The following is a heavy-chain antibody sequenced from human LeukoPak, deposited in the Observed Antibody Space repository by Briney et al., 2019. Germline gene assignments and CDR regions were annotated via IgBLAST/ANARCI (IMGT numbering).Heavy chain of an antibody. D-gene: IGHD6-6*01. CDR3: ARDRSIAARPEYYYYGMDV. CDR2: IYSGGST. V-gene: IGHV3-53*01. Sequence: GGSLRLSCAASGFTASSNYMSWVRQAPGKGLEWVSVIYSGGSTYYADSVKGRFTISRDNSKNTLYLQMNSLRAEDTAVYYCARDRSIAARPEYYYYGMDVWGQGTTVTVSS. CDR1: GFTASSNY. J-gene: IGHJ6*02.